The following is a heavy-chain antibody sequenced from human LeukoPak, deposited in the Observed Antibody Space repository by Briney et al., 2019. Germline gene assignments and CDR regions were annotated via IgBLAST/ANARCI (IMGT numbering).Heavy chain of an antibody. CDR1: GGSISSNNW. V-gene: IGHV4-4*02. Sequence: SETLSLTCAVSGGSISSNNWWSWVRQPPGKGLERIGEIYQSGSTNYNPSLKSRVTISVDKSKNQFSLKLNSVTAADTAVYYCARDRGYSSSSLDYWGQGTLVTVSS. D-gene: IGHD6-6*01. CDR3: ARDRGYSSSSLDY. CDR2: IYQSGST. J-gene: IGHJ4*02.